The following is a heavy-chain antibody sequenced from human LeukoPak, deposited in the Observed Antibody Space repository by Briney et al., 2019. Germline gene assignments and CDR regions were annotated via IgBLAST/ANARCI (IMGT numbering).Heavy chain of an antibody. CDR3: ARGGRERYSSGWTDAFDI. Sequence: ASVKVSCKASGYTFTGYYIHWVRQAPGQGLEWMGWINPNSGGTNCAQKFQGRVTMTRDTSISTAYMELSRLRSDDTAVYYCARGGRERYSSGWTDAFDIWGQGTMVTVSS. D-gene: IGHD6-19*01. J-gene: IGHJ3*02. V-gene: IGHV1-2*02. CDR2: INPNSGGT. CDR1: GYTFTGYY.